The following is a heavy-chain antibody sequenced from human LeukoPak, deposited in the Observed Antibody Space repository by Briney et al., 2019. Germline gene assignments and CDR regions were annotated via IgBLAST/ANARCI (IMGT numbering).Heavy chain of an antibody. CDR3: ARDARVGHGSWYLAFDY. Sequence: GGSLRLSCAASGFTFSDYYMSWIRQAPGKGLEWVSYISSSSSTIYYADSVKGRFTISRDSAKNSLYLQMNSLRAEDTAVYYCARDARVGHGSWYLAFDYWGQGTLVTVSS. D-gene: IGHD6-13*01. V-gene: IGHV3-11*04. J-gene: IGHJ4*02. CDR1: GFTFSDYY. CDR2: ISSSSSTI.